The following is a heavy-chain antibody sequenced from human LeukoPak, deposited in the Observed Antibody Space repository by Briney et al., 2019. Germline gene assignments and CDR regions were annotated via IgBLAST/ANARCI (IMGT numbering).Heavy chain of an antibody. V-gene: IGHV3-20*04. J-gene: IGHJ5*02. CDR1: GFAFADYG. Sequence: GGSLRLSCAASGFAFADYGMSWVRRPPGKGLEWVSGINWSGATTGYADSVKGRFTISRDNAKNSLYLQMNSLRAEDTAFYYCARDLMYSSSTQWFDPWGQGTLVTVSS. CDR2: INWSGATT. CDR3: ARDLMYSSSTQWFDP. D-gene: IGHD6-6*01.